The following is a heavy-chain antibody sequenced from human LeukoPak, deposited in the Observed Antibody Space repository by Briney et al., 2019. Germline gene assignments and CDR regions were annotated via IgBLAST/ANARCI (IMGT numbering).Heavy chain of an antibody. J-gene: IGHJ4*02. CDR1: GFTFSSYA. CDR3: ARFTVFDY. CDR2: ISYDGSNK. D-gene: IGHD4-11*01. V-gene: IGHV3-30*04. Sequence: GRSLRLSCAASGFTFSSYAMHWVRQAPGKGLEWVAVISYDGSNKYYADSVKGRFTISRDISKNTLYLQMNSLRAEDTAVYYCARFTVFDYWGQGTLVTVSS.